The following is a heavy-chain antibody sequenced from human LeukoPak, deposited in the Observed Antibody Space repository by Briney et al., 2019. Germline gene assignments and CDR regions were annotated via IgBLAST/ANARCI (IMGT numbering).Heavy chain of an antibody. CDR3: ARDPSLEPYCSSTSCSSTASYGMDV. D-gene: IGHD2-2*01. CDR2: INPSGGST. CDR1: GYTFTSYY. Sequence: ASVKVSCKASGYTFTSYYMHWVRQAPGQGLEWMGIINPSGGSTSYAQKFQGRVTMTRDTSTSTVYMELSSLRSEDTAVYYCARDPSLEPYCSSTSCSSTASYGMDVWGQGTTVTVSS. V-gene: IGHV1-46*01. J-gene: IGHJ6*02.